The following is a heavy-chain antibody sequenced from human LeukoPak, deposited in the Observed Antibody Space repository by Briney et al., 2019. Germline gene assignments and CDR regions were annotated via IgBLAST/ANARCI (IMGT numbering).Heavy chain of an antibody. CDR2: IYYSGST. CDR1: GGSISSYY. D-gene: IGHD6-19*01. V-gene: IGHV4-59*01. J-gene: IGHJ3*02. Sequence: SETLSLTCTVSGGSISSYYWSWIRQPPGKGLEWIGYIYYSGSTNYNPSLKSRVTISVDTSKNQVSLNLRFVTAADTAVYYCARDQTSYSSGWDDAFDIWGQGTMVTVSS. CDR3: ARDQTSYSSGWDDAFDI.